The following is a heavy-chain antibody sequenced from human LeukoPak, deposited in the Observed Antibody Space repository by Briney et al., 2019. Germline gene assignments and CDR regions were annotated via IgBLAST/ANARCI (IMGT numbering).Heavy chain of an antibody. V-gene: IGHV5-51*01. J-gene: IGHJ4*02. CDR2: IYSGDSDT. Sequence: GESLKISCKGSRYSFTSYWIGWVRQMPGKGLEWMGIIYSGDSDTRYSPSFQGQVTISADKSISTAYLQWNSLKAPDTAMYYCARFVGACSGGSCYSDYWGQGTLVTVSS. CDR3: ARFVGACSGGSCYSDY. D-gene: IGHD2-15*01. CDR1: RYSFTSYW.